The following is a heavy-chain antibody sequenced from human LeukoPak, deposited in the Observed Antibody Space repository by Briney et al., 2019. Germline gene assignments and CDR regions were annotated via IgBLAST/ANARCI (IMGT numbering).Heavy chain of an antibody. J-gene: IGHJ4*02. D-gene: IGHD3-10*01. CDR2: IDYSGNT. CDR1: GGSISSTSYY. CDR3: ARQGSQEAFDY. Sequence: SETLSLTCTVSGGSISSTSYYWGWLRQPPGKGLEWIGNIDYSGNTYYNPSLKSRVTMPVDTSKNHFSLKLTSVTAADTAVYYCARQGSQEAFDYWGQGTLVTVSS. V-gene: IGHV4-39*01.